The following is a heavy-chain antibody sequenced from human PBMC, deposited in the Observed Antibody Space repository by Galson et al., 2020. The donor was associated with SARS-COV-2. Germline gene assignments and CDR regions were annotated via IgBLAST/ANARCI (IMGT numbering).Heavy chain of an antibody. J-gene: IGHJ4*02. Sequence: GGSLRLSCAASGFTFDDYAMHWVRQAPGKGLEWVSGISWNSGSIGYADSVKGRFTISRDNAKNSLYLQMNSLRAEDTALYYCAPSPNWGSSQFDYWGQGTLVTVSS. CDR3: APSPNWGSSQFDY. V-gene: IGHV3-9*01. D-gene: IGHD7-27*01. CDR1: GFTFDDYA. CDR2: ISWNSGSI.